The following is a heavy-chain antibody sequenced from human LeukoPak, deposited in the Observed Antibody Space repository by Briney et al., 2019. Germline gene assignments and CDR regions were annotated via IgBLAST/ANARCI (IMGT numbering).Heavy chain of an antibody. J-gene: IGHJ4*02. CDR3: ARIGDYDILTGYYNFDY. V-gene: IGHV2-70*11. CDR2: IDWDDDK. CDR1: GFSLSTSGMC. D-gene: IGHD3-9*01. Sequence: QTLSLTCTFSGFSLSTSGMCVSWIRQPPGKALEWLARIDWDDDKHYSTSLKTRLTISKDTSKNQVVLTMTNMDPVDTATYYCARIGDYDILTGYYNFDYWGQGTLVTVSS.